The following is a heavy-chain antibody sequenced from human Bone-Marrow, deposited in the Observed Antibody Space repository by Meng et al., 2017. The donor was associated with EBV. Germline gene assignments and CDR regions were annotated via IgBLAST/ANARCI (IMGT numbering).Heavy chain of an antibody. Sequence: RRRLHESGLRLGKPSENLTLTCTVFGGCIRRSSYYWGCIPQAPGKGVEWIGSIYYSRNTYYNPSLKSRVTISLDTSKNQFSLKLSSVTAADTAVYYCARVGVYGDLTYWGQGTLVTVSS. CDR2: IYYSRNT. CDR1: GGCIRRSSYY. D-gene: IGHD4-17*01. V-gene: IGHV4-39*06. CDR3: ARVGVYGDLTY. J-gene: IGHJ4*02.